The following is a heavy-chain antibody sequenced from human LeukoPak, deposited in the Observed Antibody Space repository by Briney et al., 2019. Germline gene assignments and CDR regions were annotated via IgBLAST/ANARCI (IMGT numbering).Heavy chain of an antibody. CDR3: ARDRRETTVVMAFDI. Sequence: SETLSLTCTVSGGSISSYYWSWIRQPPGKGLEWIGYIYYSGSTNYNPSLKSRVTISVDTSKNQFSLKLSSVTAADTAVYYCARDRRETTVVMAFDIWGQGTMVTVSS. CDR1: GGSISSYY. D-gene: IGHD4-23*01. J-gene: IGHJ3*02. V-gene: IGHV4-59*01. CDR2: IYYSGST.